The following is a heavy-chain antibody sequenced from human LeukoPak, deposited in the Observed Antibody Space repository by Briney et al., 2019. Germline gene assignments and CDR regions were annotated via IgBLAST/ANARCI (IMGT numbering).Heavy chain of an antibody. CDR1: GFTFSSYA. J-gene: IGHJ6*03. CDR2: ISGSGGST. Sequence: GGSLRLSCAASGFTFSSYAMSWVRQAPGKGLEWVSAISGSGGSTYYADSVKGRFTISRDNSKNTLYLQMNSLRAEDTAVYHCANPITMSTDYYYYMDVWGKGTTVTVSS. CDR3: ANPITMSTDYYYYMDV. D-gene: IGHD3-10*02. V-gene: IGHV3-23*01.